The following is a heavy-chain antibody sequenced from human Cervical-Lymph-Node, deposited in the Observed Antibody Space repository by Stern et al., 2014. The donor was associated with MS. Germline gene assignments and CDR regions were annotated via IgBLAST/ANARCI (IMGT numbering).Heavy chain of an antibody. CDR1: GFTFLSSA. J-gene: IGHJ6*02. Sequence: MQLVESGPEVKRPGTSVRVSCKASGFTFLSSAMQWVRQARGQSLEWIGFIVGDSADTSYAQKFHDRVTISRDMSTSTVNMELSSLRSEDTAVYYCAAEGEYIRSGIYHYTGMDVWGQGTTVTVSS. CDR3: AAEGEYIRSGIYHYTGMDV. V-gene: IGHV1-58*02. CDR2: IVGDSADT. D-gene: IGHD3-10*01.